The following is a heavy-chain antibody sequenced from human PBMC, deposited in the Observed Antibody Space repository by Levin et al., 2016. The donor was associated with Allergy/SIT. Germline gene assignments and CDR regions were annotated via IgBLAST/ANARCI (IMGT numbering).Heavy chain of an antibody. Sequence: GESLKISCAASGFTVSSNYMSWVRQAPGKGLEWVSVIYSGGSTYYADSVKGRFTISRDNSKNTLYLQMNSLRAEDTAVYYCARDREWFGAGGMDVWGQGTTVTVSS. CDR1: GFTVSSNY. V-gene: IGHV3-53*01. D-gene: IGHD3-10*01. J-gene: IGHJ6*02. CDR3: ARDREWFGAGGMDV. CDR2: IYSGGST.